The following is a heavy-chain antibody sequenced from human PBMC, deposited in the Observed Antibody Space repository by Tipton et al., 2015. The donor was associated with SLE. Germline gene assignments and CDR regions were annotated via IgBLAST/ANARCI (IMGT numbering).Heavy chain of an antibody. Sequence: SLRLSCVASGFTFRNSSMAWVRRAPGRGLEWVSIIYYGARRYSRDSVKGRFTISRDDSKNTLDLQMDSLRAEDTGIYYCAKGGAGGLFFDSWGQGTLVTVSS. D-gene: IGHD3/OR15-3a*01. CDR3: AKGGAGGLFFDS. CDR1: GFTFRNSS. J-gene: IGHJ4*02. CDR2: IYYGARR. V-gene: IGHV3-23*03.